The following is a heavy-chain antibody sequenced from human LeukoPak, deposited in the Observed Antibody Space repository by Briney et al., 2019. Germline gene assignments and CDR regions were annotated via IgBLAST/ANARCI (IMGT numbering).Heavy chain of an antibody. CDR2: IGGDGIA. J-gene: IGHJ4*02. V-gene: IGHV3-69-1*01. CDR3: GKNPQNWAIDD. Sequence: PGESLRLSCVASGFTFTDHPMNWVRQAPGKGLEWTSYIGGDGIAFYADSVKGRSTASKDDARKSMYLQMNSLRVEDTAVYYCGKNPQNWAIDDWGQGTQVTVSS. CDR1: GFTFTDHP. D-gene: IGHD3-16*01.